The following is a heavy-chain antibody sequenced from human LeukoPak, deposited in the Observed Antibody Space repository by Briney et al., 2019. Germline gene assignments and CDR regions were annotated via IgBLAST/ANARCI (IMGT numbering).Heavy chain of an antibody. D-gene: IGHD1-26*01. CDR3: AAVHGVGATTPFGY. Sequence: GGSLRLSCAASGFTFSSSAMHWVRQPPGKGLEWVSAISGSGGSTYYADSVKGRFTISRDNSKNTLYLQMNSLRAEDTAVYYCAAVHGVGATTPFGYWGQGTLVTVSS. CDR2: ISGSGGST. CDR1: GFTFSSSA. V-gene: IGHV3-23*01. J-gene: IGHJ4*02.